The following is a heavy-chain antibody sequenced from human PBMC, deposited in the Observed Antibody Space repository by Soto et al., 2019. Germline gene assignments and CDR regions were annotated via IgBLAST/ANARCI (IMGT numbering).Heavy chain of an antibody. CDR2: ISSSSSYI. D-gene: IGHD5-12*01. CDR1: GFTFSSYS. J-gene: IGHJ6*02. CDR3: ARDRDGYNRQDYYYGMDV. V-gene: IGHV3-21*01. Sequence: GGSLRLSCAASGFTFSSYSMNWVRQAPGKGLEWVSSISSSSSYIYYADSVKGRFTISRDNAKNSLYLQMNRLRAEDTAVYYCARDRDGYNRQDYYYGMDVWGQGTTVTVSS.